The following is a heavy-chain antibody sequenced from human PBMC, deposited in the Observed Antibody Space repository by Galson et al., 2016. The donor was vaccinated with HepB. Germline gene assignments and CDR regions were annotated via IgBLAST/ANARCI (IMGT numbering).Heavy chain of an antibody. Sequence: SLRLSCAASGFTFSDYAMHWVRQAPGKGLEWVSVIYSGDYTYYADSVKGRFTISRGISKNTLYLQMNRLRAEDTAVYYCARDLVVTRNYYYYHYMDVWGKGTTVTVSS. V-gene: IGHV3-NL1*01. CDR3: ARDLVVTRNYYYYHYMDV. D-gene: IGHD3-22*01. CDR2: IYSGDYT. J-gene: IGHJ6*03. CDR1: GFTFSDYA.